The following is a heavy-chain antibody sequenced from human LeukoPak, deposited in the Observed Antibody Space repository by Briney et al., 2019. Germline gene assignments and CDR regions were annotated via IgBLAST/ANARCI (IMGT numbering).Heavy chain of an antibody. V-gene: IGHV3-20*04. D-gene: IGHD5-18*01. CDR3: ASPSNSRGYSYCFDY. CDR1: GFTFDDYG. Sequence: GGSLRLSCAASGFTFDDYGMSWVRQAPGKGLEWVSGISWNSGSIGYADSVKGRFTISRDNSKNTLYLQMNSLRAEDTAVYYCASPSNSRGYSYCFDYWGQGTLVTVSS. CDR2: ISWNSGSI. J-gene: IGHJ4*02.